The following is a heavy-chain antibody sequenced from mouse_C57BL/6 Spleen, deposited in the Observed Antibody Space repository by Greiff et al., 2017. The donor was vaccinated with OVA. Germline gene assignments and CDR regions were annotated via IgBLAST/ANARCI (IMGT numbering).Heavy chain of an antibody. Sequence: QVQLKQPGAELVRPGASVKLSCKASGYTFTSYWMHWVKQRPGRGLEWIGRIDPKSGGTKYNEKFKSKATLTVDKPSSTAYMQLSSLTSEDSAVYYCARDYSNYEAWFAYWGQVTLVTVSA. V-gene: IGHV1-72*01. CDR3: ARDYSNYEAWFAY. D-gene: IGHD2-5*01. J-gene: IGHJ3*01. CDR1: GYTFTSYW. CDR2: IDPKSGGT.